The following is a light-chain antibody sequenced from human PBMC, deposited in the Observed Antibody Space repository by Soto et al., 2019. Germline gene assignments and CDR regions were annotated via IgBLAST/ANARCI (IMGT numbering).Light chain of an antibody. Sequence: EIVLTQSPGTLSLSPGERATLSCRASQSVSSSYLAWYQQKPGQPPRLLIYATSSRATGIPDRFSGSGSGTDCTLTISRLGPEDFVVYYCQQYDNSRYTFGQGTKLEIK. CDR1: QSVSSSY. V-gene: IGKV3-20*01. CDR3: QQYDNSRYT. J-gene: IGKJ2*01. CDR2: ATS.